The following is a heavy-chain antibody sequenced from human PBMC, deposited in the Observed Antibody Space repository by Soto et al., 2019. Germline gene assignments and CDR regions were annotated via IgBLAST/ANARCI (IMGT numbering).Heavy chain of an antibody. CDR3: ASGASRWYPYFFDS. CDR1: EGTFNSYA. CDR2: IIPYYNTP. Sequence: QAQVVQSGAEVRKPGSSVKLSCKASEGTFNSYAIAWVRQAPGQGLEWMGGIIPYYNTPNYAQKFQDRVTITADDSTNTVYMELCSLRSDDTAVYFCASGASRWYPYFFDSWAQGTLVTVSS. J-gene: IGHJ4*02. D-gene: IGHD6-13*01. V-gene: IGHV1-69*01.